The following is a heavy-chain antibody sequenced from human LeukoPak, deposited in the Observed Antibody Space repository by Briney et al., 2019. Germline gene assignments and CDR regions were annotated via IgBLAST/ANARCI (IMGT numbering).Heavy chain of an antibody. CDR2: TYSDGTT. CDR3: AKETRNLRGARDAFDI. V-gene: IGHV3-53*01. D-gene: IGHD1-26*01. CDR1: GFTVSSNF. Sequence: PGGSLRLSCAASGFTVSSNFMTWVRQAPGKGLEWVSVTYSDGTTYYADSVKGRFTISRDNSKNTLDLQMNSLRAEDTATYYCAKETRNLRGARDAFDIWGQGTMVTVSA. J-gene: IGHJ3*02.